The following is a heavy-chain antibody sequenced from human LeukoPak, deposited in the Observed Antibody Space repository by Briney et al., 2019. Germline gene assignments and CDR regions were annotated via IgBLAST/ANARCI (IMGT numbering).Heavy chain of an antibody. Sequence: PGGCLRLSGAASGFTFSNYAMSWVRQAPGKGLEWVSGISGSGGNTCYADSVKGRFTISRDTSKNTLFLQMNSLRAEDTAVYFCVKGTDYDFWTGYSYYYGMDVWGQGTTVTVSS. CDR3: VKGTDYDFWTGYSYYYGMDV. V-gene: IGHV3-23*01. J-gene: IGHJ6*02. CDR2: ISGSGGNT. CDR1: GFTFSNYA. D-gene: IGHD3-3*01.